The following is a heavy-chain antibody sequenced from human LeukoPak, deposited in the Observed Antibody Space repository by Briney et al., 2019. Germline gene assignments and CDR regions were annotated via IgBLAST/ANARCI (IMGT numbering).Heavy chain of an antibody. CDR3: AKSEVGATTLYFQH. Sequence: PEGSLRLSCAASGFTFSSYGMHWVRQAPGKGLEWVAVISYDGSNKYYADSVKGRFTISRDNSKNTLYLQMNSLRAEDTAVYYCAKSEVGATTLYFQHWGQGTLVTVSS. CDR2: ISYDGSNK. V-gene: IGHV3-30*18. J-gene: IGHJ1*01. D-gene: IGHD1-26*01. CDR1: GFTFSSYG.